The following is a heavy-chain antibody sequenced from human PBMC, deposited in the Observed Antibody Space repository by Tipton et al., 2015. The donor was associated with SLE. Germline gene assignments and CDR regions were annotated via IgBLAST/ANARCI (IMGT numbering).Heavy chain of an antibody. CDR2: INHSGST. V-gene: IGHV4-4*02. Sequence: TLSLTCAVSGGSISSSNWWSWVRQPPGKGLEWIGEINHSGSTNYNPSLKSRVTISVDTSKNQFSLKLSSVTAADTAVYYCARGNTVTTPIYYYYYYMDVWGKGTTVTVSS. J-gene: IGHJ6*03. D-gene: IGHD4-11*01. CDR3: ARGNTVTTPIYYYYYYMDV. CDR1: GGSISSSNW.